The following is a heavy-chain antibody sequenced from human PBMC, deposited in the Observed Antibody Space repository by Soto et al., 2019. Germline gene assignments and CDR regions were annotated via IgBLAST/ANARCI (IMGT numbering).Heavy chain of an antibody. D-gene: IGHD3-22*01. J-gene: IGHJ4*02. CDR1: GFTFSSYS. V-gene: IGHV3-48*02. CDR2: ISSSSTI. Sequence: GGSLRLSCAASGFTFSSYSMNWVRQAPGKGLEWVSYISSSSTIYYADSVKGRFTISRDNAKNSLYLQMNSLRDEDTAVYYCARDLGTMIVYWGQGTLVTVSS. CDR3: ARDLGTMIVY.